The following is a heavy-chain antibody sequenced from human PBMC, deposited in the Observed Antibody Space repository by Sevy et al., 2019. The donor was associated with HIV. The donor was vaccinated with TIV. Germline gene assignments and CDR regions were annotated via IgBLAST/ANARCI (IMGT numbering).Heavy chain of an antibody. V-gene: IGHV3-53*01. CDR2: IYSGGST. CDR3: AAEVARALFDY. D-gene: IGHD2-15*01. Sequence: GGSLRLSCAASGFTVSSNYMSWVRQAPGKGLEWVSVIYSGGSTYYADSVKVRFTISRDNSKNTLYLQMNSLRAEDTAVYYCAAEVARALFDYWGQGTLVTVSS. CDR1: GFTVSSNY. J-gene: IGHJ4*02.